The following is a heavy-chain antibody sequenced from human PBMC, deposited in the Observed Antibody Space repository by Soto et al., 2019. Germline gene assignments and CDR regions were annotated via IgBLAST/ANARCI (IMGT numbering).Heavy chain of an antibody. V-gene: IGHV4-39*01. CDR2: IYYSGST. CDR3: ACIAAAGTMGDY. J-gene: IGHJ4*02. Sequence: SETLSLTCTVSGGSISSSSYYWGWIRQPPGKGLEWIGSIYYSGSTYYNPSLKSRVTISVDTSKNQFSLKLSSVTAADTAVYYCACIAAAGTMGDYWGQGTLVTVSS. D-gene: IGHD6-13*01. CDR1: GGSISSSSYY.